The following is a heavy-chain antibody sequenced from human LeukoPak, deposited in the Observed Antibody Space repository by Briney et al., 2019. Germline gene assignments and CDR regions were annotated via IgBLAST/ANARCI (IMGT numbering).Heavy chain of an antibody. J-gene: IGHJ5*02. Sequence: SENLSRTCTVSGVSISSYNYYWRWIRQPPGKRLEWIGSIYYSGSTYYNPSLKSRVTISVDTSKNPSSLRLRSVTAADTAVYYCASILWFGDRWFDPWGQGTLVTVSS. D-gene: IGHD3-10*01. CDR3: ASILWFGDRWFDP. CDR1: GVSISSYNYY. CDR2: IYYSGST. V-gene: IGHV4-39*01.